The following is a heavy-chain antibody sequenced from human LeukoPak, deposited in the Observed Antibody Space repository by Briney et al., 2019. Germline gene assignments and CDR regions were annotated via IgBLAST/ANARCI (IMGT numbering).Heavy chain of an antibody. J-gene: IGHJ4*02. D-gene: IGHD6-19*01. CDR1: GFTFSSYA. V-gene: IGHV3-23*01. CDR3: AKEDIAVAGTGFYFDY. CDR2: ISGSGGST. Sequence: PGGSLRLSCAASGFTFSSYAMSWVRQAPGEGLGLGSAISGSGGSTYYADSVKGRFTISRDNSKNTLYLQMNSLRAEDTAVYYCAKEDIAVAGTGFYFDYWGQGTLVTVSS.